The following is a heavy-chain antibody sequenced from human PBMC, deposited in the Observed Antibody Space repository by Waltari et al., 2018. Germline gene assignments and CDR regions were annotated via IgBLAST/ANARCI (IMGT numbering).Heavy chain of an antibody. CDR3: AREAAADIYYYYYMDV. D-gene: IGHD6-13*01. V-gene: IGHV4-4*07. J-gene: IGHJ6*03. CDR2: IYTSGST. CDR1: GGSLSSYY. Sequence: QVQLQESGPGLVKPSETLSLTCTVSGGSLSSYYWSWIRQPAGKGLEWIGRIYTSGSTNYNPSLKSRVTMSVDTSKNQFSLKLSSVTAADTAVYYCAREAAADIYYYYYMDVWGKGTTVTISS.